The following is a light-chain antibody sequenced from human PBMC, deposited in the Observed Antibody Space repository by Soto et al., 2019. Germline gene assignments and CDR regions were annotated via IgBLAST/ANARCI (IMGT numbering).Light chain of an antibody. J-gene: IGKJ5*01. CDR1: QGVSSY. CDR3: QQYNNWPIT. Sequence: EIVLTQSPATLSLSPGERATLSCRASQGVSSYLAWYQQKPDQAPRLLIYDASDRATGIPARFSGSGSGTEFTLTISSLQSEDFAVYYCQQYNNWPITFGQGTRLEIK. CDR2: DAS. V-gene: IGKV3-11*01.